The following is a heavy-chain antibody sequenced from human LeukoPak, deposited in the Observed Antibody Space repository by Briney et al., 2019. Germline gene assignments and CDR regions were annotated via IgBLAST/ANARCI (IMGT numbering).Heavy chain of an antibody. CDR3: ARDFTMARNY. V-gene: IGHV3-48*01. CDR1: GFTFSSYS. J-gene: IGHJ4*02. D-gene: IGHD3-10*01. Sequence: PGGSLRLSCAASGFTFSSYSMNWVRQAPGKGLEWVSYISSSSSTVYYADSVKGRFTISRDNAKNSLYLQMNSLRAEDTAVYYCARDFTMARNYWGQGTLVTVSS. CDR2: ISSSSSTV.